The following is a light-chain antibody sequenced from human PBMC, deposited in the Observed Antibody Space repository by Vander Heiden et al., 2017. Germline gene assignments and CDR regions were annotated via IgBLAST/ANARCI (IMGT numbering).Light chain of an antibody. Sequence: IQMTQSPSSLSASVGDRVTITCQASQDISNHLNWYQQKPGKAPKLLIYDASNLETGVTSRFSGSGSGTDFTFTISSLQPEDIATYYCQQYDSLPYTFGQGTKLEIK. V-gene: IGKV1-33*01. J-gene: IGKJ2*01. CDR2: DAS. CDR1: QDISNH. CDR3: QQYDSLPYT.